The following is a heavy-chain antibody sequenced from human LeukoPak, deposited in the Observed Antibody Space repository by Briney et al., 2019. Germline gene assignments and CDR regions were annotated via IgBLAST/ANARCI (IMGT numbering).Heavy chain of an antibody. V-gene: IGHV4-38-2*01. J-gene: IGHJ3*01. CDR1: GYSISSSDY. D-gene: IGHD6-19*01. Sequence: PSETLSLTCAVSGYSISSSDYWGCIRQPPGKGLEWIASIYYSGSTHYNPSLKSRVTISVDTSKRQFSLNVNSVTAADTAIYYCAKNSSGSAFDVWGQGTMVTVSS. CDR3: AKNSSGSAFDV. CDR2: IYYSGST.